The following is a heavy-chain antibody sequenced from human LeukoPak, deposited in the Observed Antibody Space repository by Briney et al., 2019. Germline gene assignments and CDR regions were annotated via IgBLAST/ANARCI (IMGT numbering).Heavy chain of an antibody. CDR2: ISGSGSST. V-gene: IGHV3-23*01. J-gene: IGHJ4*02. CDR1: GFIFSSYA. Sequence: GGSLRLSCAASGFIFSSYAMSWVRQAPGKGLQWVSGISGSGSSTYYADSVKGRFTISRDKSKNTLYLEMNSLRAEDTAVYHCARSRDGYNYWAADFDYWGQGTLVTVSS. D-gene: IGHD5-24*01. CDR3: ARSRDGYNYWAADFDY.